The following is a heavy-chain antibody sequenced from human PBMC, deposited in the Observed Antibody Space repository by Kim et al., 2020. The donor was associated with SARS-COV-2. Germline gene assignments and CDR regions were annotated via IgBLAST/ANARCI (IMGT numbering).Heavy chain of an antibody. D-gene: IGHD5-12*01. CDR3: TTEGGYGDPDDFDY. CDR1: GFTFSNAW. V-gene: IGHV3-15*01. CDR2: IKSKTDGGTV. J-gene: IGHJ4*02. Sequence: GGSLRLSCAASGFTFSNAWMNWVRQAPGKGLEWVGRIKSKTDGGTVDYGAPVKGRFTISRDDSRNTLFLQMNRLKTEDTAVYFCTTEGGYGDPDDFDYWGRGTLVTVSS.